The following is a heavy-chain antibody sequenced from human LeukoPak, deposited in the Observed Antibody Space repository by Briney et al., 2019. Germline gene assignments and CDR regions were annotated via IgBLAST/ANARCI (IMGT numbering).Heavy chain of an antibody. CDR3: ARAANYDSSGYQRYYYYYYMDV. CDR2: IYYSGST. CDR1: GGSISSSSYY. D-gene: IGHD3-22*01. Sequence: PSETLSLTCTVSGGSISSSSYYWGWIRQPPGKGLEWIGSIYYSGSTYYNPSLKSRVTISVDTSKNQFSLKLSSVTAADTAVYYCARAANYDSSGYQRYYYYYYMDVWGKGTTVTVSS. V-gene: IGHV4-39*07. J-gene: IGHJ6*03.